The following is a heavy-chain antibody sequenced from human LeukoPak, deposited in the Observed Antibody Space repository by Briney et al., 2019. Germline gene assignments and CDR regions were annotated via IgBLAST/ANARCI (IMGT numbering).Heavy chain of an antibody. V-gene: IGHV3-23*01. Sequence: PGGSLRLSCAASGLTSRSYVMSWDRQAPGKGLEWVSGISASGGSTYYADAVKGRFTISRDISKNTLYLQMSSLRAEDTAIYYCAQASSDYFGSGSLTSWGQGTLVTVSS. CDR3: AQASSDYFGSGSLTS. CDR1: GLTSRSYV. J-gene: IGHJ5*02. D-gene: IGHD3-10*01. CDR2: ISASGGST.